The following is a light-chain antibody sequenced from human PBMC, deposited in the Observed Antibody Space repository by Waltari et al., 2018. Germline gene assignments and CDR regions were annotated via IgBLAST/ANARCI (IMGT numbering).Light chain of an antibody. CDR1: NIGGKS. V-gene: IGLV3-21*03. CDR2: HDN. CDR3: QLWDIGSDHKV. Sequence: SYVLTQPPSLSVAPGKTATIPFGGDNIGGKSVHWYQQTQGQAPVVVVYHDNDRPSGIPERFSGSNSGNTATLTISRVEVGDEADYYCQLWDIGSDHKVFGSGTKVIVL. J-gene: IGLJ1*01.